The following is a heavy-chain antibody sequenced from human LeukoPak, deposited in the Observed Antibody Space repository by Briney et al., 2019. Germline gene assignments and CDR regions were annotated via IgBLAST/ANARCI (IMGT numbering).Heavy chain of an antibody. CDR2: IKQDGSWK. D-gene: IGHD6-19*01. J-gene: IGHJ6*04. CDR3: ARDVAVAGTANYYHYYGMDV. Sequence: VGSLRLSCAASGFTFSSFWMSRGLQAPAPGLEAGANIKQDGSWKYFVESVKDRFTISIDKHKNSLYLPMNSLCAWGTAVYYCARDVAVAGTANYYHYYGMDVWGKGTTVTVSS. CDR1: GFTFSSFW. V-gene: IGHV3-7*03.